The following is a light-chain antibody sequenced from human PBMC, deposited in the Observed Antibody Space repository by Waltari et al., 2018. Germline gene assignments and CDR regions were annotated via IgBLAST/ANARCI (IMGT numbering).Light chain of an antibody. V-gene: IGLV2-14*01. CDR1: TCDLGGYNY. CDR2: EVS. CDR3: SSYTSSSILYV. Sequence: QSALTQPASVPGSPGQSITTSCTGTTCDLGGYNYASRYQQHPGKAPKLMIYEVSNRPSGVSNRFSGSKSGNTASLTISGLQAEDEADYYCSSYTSSSILYVFGTGTKVTVL. J-gene: IGLJ1*01.